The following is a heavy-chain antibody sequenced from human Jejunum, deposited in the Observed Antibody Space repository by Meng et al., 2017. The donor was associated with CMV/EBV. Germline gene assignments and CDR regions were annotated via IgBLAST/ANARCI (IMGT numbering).Heavy chain of an antibody. J-gene: IGHJ4*02. Sequence: QVQLLQWGAGLLKPAETLSLTCAVYGVSFSGYLWSWIRQPPGKGLEWNGEINHSRGTRYSPSLKSRVTISADTSKNQFSLKLTSVTAADTAVYYCARGNYDSSGYYLDYWGQGTLVTVSS. D-gene: IGHD3-22*01. CDR3: ARGNYDSSGYYLDY. CDR2: INHSRGT. V-gene: IGHV4-34*01. CDR1: GVSFSGYL.